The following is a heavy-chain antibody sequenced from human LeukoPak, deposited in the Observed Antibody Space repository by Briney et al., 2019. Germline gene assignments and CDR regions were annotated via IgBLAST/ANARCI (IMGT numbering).Heavy chain of an antibody. CDR1: GFTFSTYA. CDR3: AKAPGIAARPYAFDI. V-gene: IGHV3-23*01. J-gene: IGHJ3*02. D-gene: IGHD6-6*01. CDR2: ISGNGIDT. Sequence: GGSLRLSCAASGFTFSTYAMTWGRRAPGKGLEWVSTISGNGIDTYYADSVKGRFTISRDNSKNTLYLQMNSLRAEDTAVYYCAKAPGIAARPYAFDIWGQGTMVTVSS.